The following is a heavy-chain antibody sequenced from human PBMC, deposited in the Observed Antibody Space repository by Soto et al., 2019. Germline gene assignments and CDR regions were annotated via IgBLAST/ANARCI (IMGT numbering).Heavy chain of an antibody. CDR2: IYYSGST. V-gene: IGHV4-59*01. CDR3: ARAGGDYDFWSGYYEDYYCYGMDV. J-gene: IGHJ6*02. CDR1: GGSISSYY. Sequence: TETVSLTCTVSGGSISSYYWSWIRQPPGKGLEWIGYIYYSGSTNHNPSLKSRVTISVDTSKNQFSLKLSSVTAADTAVYYCARAGGDYDFWSGYYEDYYCYGMDVWGQGTTVTVSS. D-gene: IGHD3-3*01.